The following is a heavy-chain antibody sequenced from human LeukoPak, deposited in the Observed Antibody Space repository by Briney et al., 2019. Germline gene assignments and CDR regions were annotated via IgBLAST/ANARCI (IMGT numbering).Heavy chain of an antibody. J-gene: IGHJ4*02. CDR1: GFTFSTYG. Sequence: GRSLRLSCAASGFTFSTYGMHWVRQAPGKGLEWVAFILYDGNNKYYADSVKGRFTISRDNSRNTLYLQMNSLRAEDTAVYYCAKDERDYDVLWGTLYYFDYWGQGTLVTVSS. D-gene: IGHD3-16*01. V-gene: IGHV3-30*18. CDR3: AKDERDYDVLWGTLYYFDY. CDR2: ILYDGNNK.